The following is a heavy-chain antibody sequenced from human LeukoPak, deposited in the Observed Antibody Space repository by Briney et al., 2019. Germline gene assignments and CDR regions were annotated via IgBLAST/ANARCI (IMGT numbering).Heavy chain of an antibody. CDR2: ISAYNGNT. J-gene: IGHJ5*02. V-gene: IGHV1-18*01. D-gene: IGHD3-9*01. CDR3: ARDWVPNNLRYFDWIPFDP. CDR1: GYTFTSYG. Sequence: GASVKVSCKASGYTFTSYGISWVRQAPGQGLEWMGWISAYNGNTNYAQKLQGRVTMTTDTSTSTAYMELRSLRSDDTAVYYCARDWVPNNLRYFDWIPFDPWGQGTLVTVSS.